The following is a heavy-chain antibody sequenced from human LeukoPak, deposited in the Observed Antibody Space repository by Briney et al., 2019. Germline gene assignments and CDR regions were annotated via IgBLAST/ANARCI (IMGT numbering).Heavy chain of an antibody. CDR2: IYPGDSDT. CDR1: GYRFTSYW. CDR3: ARKAAYYDILTGYLNAFDI. V-gene: IGHV5-51*01. J-gene: IGHJ3*02. Sequence: GESLNISCKGSGYRFTSYWIGWVRQMPGKGLEWMGIIYPGDSDTRYSPSFQGQVTISADKSISTAYLQWSSLKASDTAMYYCARKAAYYDILTGYLNAFDIWGQGTMVTVSS. D-gene: IGHD3-9*01.